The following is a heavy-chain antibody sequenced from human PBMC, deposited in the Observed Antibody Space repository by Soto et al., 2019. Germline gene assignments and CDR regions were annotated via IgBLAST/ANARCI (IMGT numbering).Heavy chain of an antibody. V-gene: IGHV3-30*17. D-gene: IGHD1-26*01. CDR1: GFSLRDYG. J-gene: IGHJ4*02. Sequence: LSLSCAASGFSLRDYGMHWVRQAPGKGLEYVAAVSDDGSEQYYADSVRGRFTISRDNSKNTVYLQLDSLTTGDTAVYYCARHVGATAHFDYWGQGTLVTVSS. CDR2: VSDDGSEQ. CDR3: ARHVGATAHFDY.